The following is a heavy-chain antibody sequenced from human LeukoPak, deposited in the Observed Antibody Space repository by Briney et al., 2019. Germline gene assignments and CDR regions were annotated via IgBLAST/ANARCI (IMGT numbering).Heavy chain of an antibody. CDR1: GFTVNSNY. Sequence: PGGSLRLSCAASGFTVNSNYMSWVRQAPGKGLEWVSVIYSGGSTYYADSVKGRFTISRDNSKNTLYLQVGSLRAEDMAVYYCARGGYYYYYYMDVWRKGTTVTVSS. J-gene: IGHJ6*03. CDR2: IYSGGST. V-gene: IGHV3-53*05. CDR3: ARGGYYYYYYMDV.